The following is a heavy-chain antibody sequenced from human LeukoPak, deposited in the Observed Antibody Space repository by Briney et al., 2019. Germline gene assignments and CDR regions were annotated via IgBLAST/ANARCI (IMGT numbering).Heavy chain of an antibody. J-gene: IGHJ4*02. CDR3: ARPSWSGYYDY. CDR1: GGTFSTCA. V-gene: IGHV1-69*13. D-gene: IGHD3-3*01. CDR2: IIPIFGTA. Sequence: ASVKVSCKASGGTFSTCAISWVRQAPGQGLEWMGGIIPIFGTANYAQKFQGRVTITADESTSTAYMELSSLRSEDTAVYYCARPSWSGYYDYWGQGTLVTVSS.